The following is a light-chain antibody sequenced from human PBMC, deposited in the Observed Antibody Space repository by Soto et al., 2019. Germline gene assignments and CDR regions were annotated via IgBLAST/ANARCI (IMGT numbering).Light chain of an antibody. V-gene: IGKV3-20*01. CDR1: QTVTSSS. J-gene: IGKJ2*01. Sequence: EIVLTQSPGTLSLSPGERATLSCRASQTVTSSSLAWYQQKPGQAPRLLIYGASSRATGIPDRFSGSGSGTDFTLTISRLEPEDFAVYYCQQYGISPPYTFGQGTKLDIK. CDR3: QQYGISPPYT. CDR2: GAS.